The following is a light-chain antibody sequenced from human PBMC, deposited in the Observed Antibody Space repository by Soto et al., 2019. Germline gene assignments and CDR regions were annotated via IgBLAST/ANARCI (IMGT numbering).Light chain of an antibody. J-gene: IGKJ4*01. CDR2: GAS. Sequence: ETVMTQSPVTLSASPGESGTFSCGASQSVSSNLGWYHQKPGQAPRLLIHGASTRATGVAARFSGTWSGTDHTLTISSLHSEDFGVYYCQQYNDWPLTFGGGTKVEIK. V-gene: IGKV3-15*01. CDR1: QSVSSN. CDR3: QQYNDWPLT.